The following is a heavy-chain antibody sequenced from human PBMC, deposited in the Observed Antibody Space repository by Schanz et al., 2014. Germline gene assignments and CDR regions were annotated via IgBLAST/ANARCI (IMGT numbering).Heavy chain of an antibody. V-gene: IGHV3-23*04. CDR1: GFTFNSYA. J-gene: IGHJ6*02. Sequence: QLVGSGGGLIQPGRSLRLSCAASGFTFNSYAMTWVRQAPGKGLEWVSSISHSGGSKYYADSVKGRFTISRDNSENTLYLQMNSLSADDTAVFYCAKGMGYCSGGTCYDYYYYGLDVWGQGTTXTVSS. CDR3: AKGMGYCSGGTCYDYYYYGLDV. CDR2: ISHSGGSK. D-gene: IGHD2-15*01.